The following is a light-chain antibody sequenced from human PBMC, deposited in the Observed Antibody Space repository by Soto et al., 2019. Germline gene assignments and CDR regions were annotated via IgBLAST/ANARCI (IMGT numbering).Light chain of an antibody. CDR3: QQYNDWPPWT. J-gene: IGKJ1*01. CDR2: GAS. V-gene: IGKV3-15*01. Sequence: EIVMTQSPATLSVSPGERATFSCRASQSISGSLAWYQQKPGQAPRLLIYGASTRATGIPARFSGSGSGTEFTLTINSLQSEDFAIHYCQQYNDWPPWTFGQGTKV. CDR1: QSISGS.